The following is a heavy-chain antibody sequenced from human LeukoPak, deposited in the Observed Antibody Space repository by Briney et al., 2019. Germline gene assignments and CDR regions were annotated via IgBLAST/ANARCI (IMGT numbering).Heavy chain of an antibody. CDR3: ARDLLIVGATNVAFDY. D-gene: IGHD1-26*01. CDR2: IKSDGSST. Sequence: PGGSLRLSCAASGFTFSSYWMHWVRQAPGKGLVWVSRIKSDGSSTSYADSVKGRFTISRDNAKNTLYLQMNSLRAEDTAVYYCARDLLIVGATNVAFDYWAQGTLVTVSS. V-gene: IGHV3-74*01. CDR1: GFTFSSYW. J-gene: IGHJ4*02.